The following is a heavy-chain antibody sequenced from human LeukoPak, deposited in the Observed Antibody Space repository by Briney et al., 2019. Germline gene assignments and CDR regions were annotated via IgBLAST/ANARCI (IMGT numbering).Heavy chain of an antibody. CDR2: IKSKTDGGTT. CDR1: GFTFSNAW. Sequence: GGFLRLSCAASGFTFSNAWMSWVRQAPGKGLEWVGRIKSKTDGGTTDCAAPVKGRFTISRDDSKNTLYLQMNSLKTEDTAVYYCTTDAYYYDSSAYRDWGQGTLVTVSS. V-gene: IGHV3-15*01. J-gene: IGHJ4*02. CDR3: TTDAYYYDSSAYRD. D-gene: IGHD3-22*01.